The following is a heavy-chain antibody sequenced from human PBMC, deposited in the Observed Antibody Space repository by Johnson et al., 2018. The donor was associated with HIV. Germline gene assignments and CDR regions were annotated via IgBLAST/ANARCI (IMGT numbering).Heavy chain of an antibody. Sequence: QVQLVESGGGVVQPGRSLRLSCAVSGFTFRSYGVHWVRQAPGKGLEWVAVISYDGSNKDYADSVKGRFTISRDNSKNTLYLQMNSLRAEDTAVYYCAKEEGIAAAGGAFDIWGQGTMVTVSS. J-gene: IGHJ3*02. V-gene: IGHV3-30*18. CDR2: ISYDGSNK. D-gene: IGHD6-13*01. CDR3: AKEEGIAAAGGAFDI. CDR1: GFTFRSYG.